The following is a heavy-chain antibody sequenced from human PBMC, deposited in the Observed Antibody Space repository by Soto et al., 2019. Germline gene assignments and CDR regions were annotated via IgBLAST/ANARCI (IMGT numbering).Heavy chain of an antibody. D-gene: IGHD6-13*01. CDR2: ISAYNGNT. CDR3: ARDKGAAAGIFNWFDP. J-gene: IGHJ5*02. CDR1: GYTFTNFG. V-gene: IGHV1-18*01. Sequence: ASVKVSCKASGYTFTNFGVTWVRRAPGQGLEWMGWISAYNGNTNYAQKLQGRVTMTTDTSTSTAYMELRSLRSDDTAVYYCARDKGAAAGIFNWFDPWGQGTLVTVSS.